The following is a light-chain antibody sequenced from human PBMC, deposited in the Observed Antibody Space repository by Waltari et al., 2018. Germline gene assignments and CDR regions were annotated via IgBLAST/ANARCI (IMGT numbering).Light chain of an antibody. CDR3: QQYYGTPLT. CDR1: QSVLYSSNEQNY. V-gene: IGKV4-1*01. CDR2: WAS. J-gene: IGKJ4*01. Sequence: DIVMTQSPDSLAVSLGERATINCKSSQSVLYSSNEQNYLGWYQQKPGQHPKLLIYWASPRESVVPDRFSGSGSGTDFTLTISSLQAEDVAVYYCQQYYGTPLTFGGGTRVEIK.